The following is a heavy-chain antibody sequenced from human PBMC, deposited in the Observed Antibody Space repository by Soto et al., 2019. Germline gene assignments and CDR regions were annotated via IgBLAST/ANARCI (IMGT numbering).Heavy chain of an antibody. CDR3: AKSPRPTLLRFLDYGMDV. V-gene: IGHV3-9*01. J-gene: IGHJ6*02. D-gene: IGHD3-3*01. CDR1: GFTFDDYG. Sequence: GGSLRLSCAVSGFTFDDYGMHWFRLAPGKGLEWVTAISRKSDSIGYADSVKGRFTVSRDNAKNSLYLEMTSLRAEDTALYYCAKSPRPTLLRFLDYGMDVWGQGTTVTVSS. CDR2: ISRKSDSI.